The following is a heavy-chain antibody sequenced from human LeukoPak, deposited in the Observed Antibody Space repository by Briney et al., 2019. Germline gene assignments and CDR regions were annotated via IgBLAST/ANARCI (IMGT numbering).Heavy chain of an antibody. D-gene: IGHD2-15*01. CDR1: GGSISSGSYY. CDR3: ARDSYPVVAATYDAFDI. Sequence: PSQTLSLTCTVSGGSISSGSYYWSWIRQPAGKGLEWIGRIYTSGSTNYNPSLKSRVTISVDTSKNQFSLKLSSVTAADTAVYYCARDSYPVVAATYDAFDIWGQGTMVTVSS. CDR2: IYTSGST. V-gene: IGHV4-61*02. J-gene: IGHJ3*02.